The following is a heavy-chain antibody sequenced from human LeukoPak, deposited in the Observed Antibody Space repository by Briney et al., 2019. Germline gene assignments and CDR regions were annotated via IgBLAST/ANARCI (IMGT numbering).Heavy chain of an antibody. D-gene: IGHD2-8*01. Sequence: QPGGSLRLSCAASGFTFSSHWMHWVRQGPGKGLVWLSRINSGGSITNYADSVKGPLTISRDNANNTLYLEINSLTAEDTAVYFCASGYCPNGVCSHNMGYWGQGTLVTVSS. J-gene: IGHJ4*02. CDR2: INSGGSIT. CDR1: GFTFSSHW. CDR3: ASGYCPNGVCSHNMGY. V-gene: IGHV3-74*01.